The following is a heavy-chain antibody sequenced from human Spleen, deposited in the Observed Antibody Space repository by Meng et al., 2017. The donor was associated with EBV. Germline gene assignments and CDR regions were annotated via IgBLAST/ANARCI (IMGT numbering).Heavy chain of an antibody. CDR2: ITPIFGTS. CDR3: ARLNDYSSGSTS. V-gene: IGHV1-69*01. J-gene: IGHJ5*02. Sequence: QLRRLQSRSGLKKPGSSRKVTRKASGGSVSSHSFSWVRQAPGQGLEWMAGITPIFGTSNYAQKFQDRVTISADESTTTVYLELSSLRSEDTAVYYCARLNDYSSGSTSWGQGTLVTVSS. D-gene: IGHD6-19*01. CDR1: GGSVSSHS.